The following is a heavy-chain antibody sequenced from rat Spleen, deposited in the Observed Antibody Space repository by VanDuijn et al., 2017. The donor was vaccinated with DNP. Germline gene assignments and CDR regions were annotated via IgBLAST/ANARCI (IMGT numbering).Heavy chain of an antibody. D-gene: IGHD5-1*01. J-gene: IGHJ4*01. CDR3: TRESWGYVMDA. Sequence: QVQLKESGPGLVQPSQTLSLTCTVSGFSLTTNGVIWVRQSPGKGLEWVGIIWGHGNTDYNSALKSRLSINRDTSKSQVFLKMNSLQSDDTATYYCTRESWGYVMDAWGQGASVTVSS. CDR1: GFSLTTNG. CDR2: IWGHGNT. V-gene: IGHV2S75*01.